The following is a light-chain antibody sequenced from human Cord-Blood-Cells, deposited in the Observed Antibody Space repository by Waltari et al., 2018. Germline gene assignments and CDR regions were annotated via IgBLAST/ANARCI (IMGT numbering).Light chain of an antibody. CDR2: DVS. CDR3: SSYTSSSTVV. V-gene: IGLV2-14*01. J-gene: IGLJ2*01. Sequence: QSALTQPASVSGSPGQTITISCPGTSSDVGGSNYVSWYQQHPGKAPKLIIYDVSSRPSGVSNRFSGSKSGNTASLTISGLQAEDEADYYCSSYTSSSTVVFGGGTKLTVL. CDR1: SSDVGGSNY.